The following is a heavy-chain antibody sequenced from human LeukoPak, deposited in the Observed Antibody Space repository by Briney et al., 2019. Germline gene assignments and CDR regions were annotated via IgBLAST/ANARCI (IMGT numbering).Heavy chain of an antibody. Sequence: SETLSLTCTVSGRSRSSGGYYWSWIRQPPGKGLEWIGYIYHSGSAYYNPSLKNRVTISVDRSKNQFSLKLSSVTAADTAVYYCARADVDTAMVLRGYYFDYWGQGTLVTVSS. CDR3: ARADVDTAMVLRGYYFDY. V-gene: IGHV4-30-2*01. J-gene: IGHJ4*02. CDR2: IYHSGSA. CDR1: GRSRSSGGYY. D-gene: IGHD5-18*01.